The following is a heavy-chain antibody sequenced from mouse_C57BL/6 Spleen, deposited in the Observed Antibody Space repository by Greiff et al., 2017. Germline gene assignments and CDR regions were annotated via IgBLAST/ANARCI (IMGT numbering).Heavy chain of an antibody. CDR2: ISSGSSTI. CDR1: GFTFSDYG. V-gene: IGHV5-17*01. J-gene: IGHJ4*01. D-gene: IGHD2-5*01. CDR3: ARKSNWAMDY. Sequence: EVKVVESGGGLVKPGGSLKLSCAASGFTFSDYGMHWVRQAPEKGLEWVAYISSGSSTIYYADTVKGRFTISRDNAKNTLFLQMTSLRSEDTAMYYCARKSNWAMDYWGKGTSVTVSS.